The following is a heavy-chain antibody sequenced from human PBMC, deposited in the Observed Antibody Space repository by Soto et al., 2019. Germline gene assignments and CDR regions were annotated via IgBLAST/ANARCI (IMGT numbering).Heavy chain of an antibody. D-gene: IGHD2-2*01. CDR2: ISGSGGST. V-gene: IGHV3-23*01. CDR3: AKDPIRCSSTSCPRSTRYGMDV. J-gene: IGHJ6*02. Sequence: GGSLRLSCAASGFTFSSYAMSWVRQAPGKGLERVSAISGSGGSTYYADSVKGRFTISRDNSKNTLYLQMNSLRAEDTAVYYCAKDPIRCSSTSCPRSTRYGMDVWGQGTTVTVSS. CDR1: GFTFSSYA.